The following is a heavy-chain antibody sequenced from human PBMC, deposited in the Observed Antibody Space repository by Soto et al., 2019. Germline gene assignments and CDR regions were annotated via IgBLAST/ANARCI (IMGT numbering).Heavy chain of an antibody. V-gene: IGHV3-30*18. Sequence: PGGSLRLSCAASGFTFRSYGMHWVRQAPAKGLEWVAVISYDGSNKYCADSVKGRFTISRDNSKNTLYLQMNSLRAEDTAVYYCAKGGVGSTSNAFDIWGQGTMVTV. CDR3: AKGGVGSTSNAFDI. J-gene: IGHJ3*02. CDR2: ISYDGSNK. CDR1: GFTFRSYG. D-gene: IGHD1-26*01.